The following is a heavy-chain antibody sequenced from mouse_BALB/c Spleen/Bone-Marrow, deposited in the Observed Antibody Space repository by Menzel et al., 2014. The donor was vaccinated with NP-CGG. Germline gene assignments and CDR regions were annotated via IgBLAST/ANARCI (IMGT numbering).Heavy chain of an antibody. J-gene: IGHJ3*01. Sequence: EVKLVESGGGLVQPGGSRKLSCAASGFTFSNFGMHWVRQAPEKGLEWVAYISSGSNTIYYADTVKGRFTISRDNPKNTLFLRMTSLRSEDTANYYCARGGSLPGGFAYWGQGTLVTVSA. CDR1: GFTFSNFG. D-gene: IGHD6-2*01. CDR2: ISSGSNTI. CDR3: ARGGSLPGGFAY. V-gene: IGHV5-17*02.